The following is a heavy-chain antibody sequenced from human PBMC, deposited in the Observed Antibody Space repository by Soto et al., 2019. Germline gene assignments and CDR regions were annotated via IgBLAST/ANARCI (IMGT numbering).Heavy chain of an antibody. V-gene: IGHV1-3*04. CDR1: GYTFTTYA. CDR2: INTDNGNT. J-gene: IGHJ4*02. D-gene: IGHD3-16*01. CDR3: ARSRVRGGYYFDY. Sequence: QVQVVQSGAEVKKPGASVTVSCKASGYTFTTYAIHWVRQAPGQSLEWMGWINTDNGNTYYSQKMQARVTITRDTSASTADMELSRLGSEDTSVYYCARSRVRGGYYFDYWGQGALVTVSS.